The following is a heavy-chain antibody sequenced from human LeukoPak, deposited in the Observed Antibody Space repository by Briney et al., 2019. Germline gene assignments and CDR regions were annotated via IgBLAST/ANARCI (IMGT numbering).Heavy chain of an antibody. CDR3: ARVLRDYDSRAYDAFDI. Sequence: PGGSLRLSCAASGFTFSSYSMNWVRQAPGRGLEWVSGIRGDGDTTYYADSVKGRFTISRDNSKNTLYLQMNSLRAEDTAVYYCARVLRDYDSRAYDAFDIWGQGTMVTVSS. CDR1: GFTFSSYS. J-gene: IGHJ3*02. D-gene: IGHD3-22*01. CDR2: IRGDGDTT. V-gene: IGHV3-23*01.